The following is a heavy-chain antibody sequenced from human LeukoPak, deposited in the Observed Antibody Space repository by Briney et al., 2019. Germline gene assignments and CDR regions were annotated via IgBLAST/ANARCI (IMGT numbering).Heavy chain of an antibody. CDR3: AISWIQLWTTVGYFDY. V-gene: IGHV1-69*13. J-gene: IGHJ4*02. CDR1: GGTFSSYA. CDR2: IIPIFGTA. D-gene: IGHD5-18*01. Sequence: SVKVSCKASGGTFSSYAISWVRQAPGQGLEWMGGIIPIFGTANYAQKFQGRVTITADESTSTAYMELSSLRSEDTAVYYCAISWIQLWTTVGYFDYWGQGTLVTVSS.